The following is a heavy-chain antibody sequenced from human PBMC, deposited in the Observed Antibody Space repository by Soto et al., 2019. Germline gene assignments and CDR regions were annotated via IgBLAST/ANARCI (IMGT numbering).Heavy chain of an antibody. V-gene: IGHV4-30-4*01. D-gene: IGHD3-22*01. Sequence: QLQESGPGLVMPSQTLSLTCTVSGASINNNDYYWSWIPQTLGEGLVWIGYDYYSGSTDYNPSLKSRLSMSIDKSQNQFTLKLNSVAAGDTATDACARMSYFYDKWYFDLWGGGTLVTVSS. CDR1: GASINNNDYY. CDR2: DYYSGST. J-gene: IGHJ2*01. CDR3: ARMSYFYDKWYFDL.